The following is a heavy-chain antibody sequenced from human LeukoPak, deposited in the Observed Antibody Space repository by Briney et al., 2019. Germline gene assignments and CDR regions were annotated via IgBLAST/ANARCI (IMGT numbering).Heavy chain of an antibody. V-gene: IGHV3-21*01. J-gene: IGHJ6*03. CDR2: ISSSSSYI. CDR3: AGVGWSRYYYYMDV. Sequence: GGSLRLSCAASGFTFSSYSMNWVRQAPGKGLEWVSSISSSSSYIYYADSVKGRFTISRDNAKNSLYLQMNSLRAEDTAVYYCAGVGWSRYYYYMDVWGKGTTVTVSS. CDR1: GFTFSSYS. D-gene: IGHD6-19*01.